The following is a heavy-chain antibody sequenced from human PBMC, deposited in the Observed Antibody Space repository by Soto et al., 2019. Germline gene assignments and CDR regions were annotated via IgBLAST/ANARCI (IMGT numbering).Heavy chain of an antibody. D-gene: IGHD3-10*01. J-gene: IGHJ2*01. V-gene: IGHV1-69*13. CDR2: IIPIFGKA. Sequence: GASVKVSCKASGGTFSSYAISWVRQAPGQGLEWMGGIIPIFGKANYAQKFQGRVTITADESTSTAYMELSSLRSEDTDVYYCARGPMVELGWYFDLWGRGTLVTVSS. CDR3: ARGPMVELGWYFDL. CDR1: GGTFSSYA.